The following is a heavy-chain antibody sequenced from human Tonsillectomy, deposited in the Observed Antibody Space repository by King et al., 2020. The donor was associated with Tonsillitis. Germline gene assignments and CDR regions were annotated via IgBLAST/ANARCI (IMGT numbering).Heavy chain of an antibody. V-gene: IGHV3-23*04. Sequence: VQLVESGGGLVQPGGSLRLSCAASRFTFSSYAMSWVRQAPGKGLEWVSSISASGGSTYYADSVKGRFTISRDNSKNTLYLQMNSLRAEDTAVYYCANAACGYGDYNYYYYGMDVWGQGTTVTV. CDR1: RFTFSSYA. D-gene: IGHD4-17*01. CDR2: ISASGGST. CDR3: ANAACGYGDYNYYYYGMDV. J-gene: IGHJ6*02.